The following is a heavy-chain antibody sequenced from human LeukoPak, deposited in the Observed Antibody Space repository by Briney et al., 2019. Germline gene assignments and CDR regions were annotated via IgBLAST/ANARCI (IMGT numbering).Heavy chain of an antibody. J-gene: IGHJ4*02. V-gene: IGHV1-2*02. Sequence: ASVKVSCKASGYTFNGYYMHWVRQAPGQGLEWMGWINPNSGGTNYAQKFQGRVTMTRDTSISTAYMELSRLTSDDAAVYYCARDREYSYCDYWGQGTLVTVSS. CDR3: ARDREYSYCDY. CDR1: GYTFNGYY. CDR2: INPNSGGT. D-gene: IGHD4-11*01.